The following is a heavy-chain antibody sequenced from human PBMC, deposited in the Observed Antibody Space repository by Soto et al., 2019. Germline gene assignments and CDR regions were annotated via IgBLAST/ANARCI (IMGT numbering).Heavy chain of an antibody. CDR3: ARIRYCSGGSCPTPLNWFDP. J-gene: IGHJ5*02. V-gene: IGHV4-59*01. D-gene: IGHD2-15*01. Sequence: PSETLSLTCTVSGGSISSYYWSWIRQPPGKGLEWIGYIYYSGSTNYNPSLKSRVTISVDTSKNQFSLKLSSVTAADTAVYYCARIRYCSGGSCPTPLNWFDPWGQGTLVTVSS. CDR1: GGSISSYY. CDR2: IYYSGST.